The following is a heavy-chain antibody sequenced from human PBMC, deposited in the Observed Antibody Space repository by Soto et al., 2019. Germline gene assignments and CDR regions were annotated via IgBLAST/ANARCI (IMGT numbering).Heavy chain of an antibody. J-gene: IGHJ3*02. V-gene: IGHV3-30*18. CDR1: GFTFSSYG. Sequence: QVQLVESGGGVVQPGRSLRLSCAASGFTFSSYGMHWVRQAPGKGLEWVAVISYDGSNKYYADSVKGRFTISRDNSKNTLYLQMNSLRAEDTAVYYCAKLIRDGPNDAFDIWGQGTMVTVSS. CDR3: AKLIRDGPNDAFDI. CDR2: ISYDGSNK.